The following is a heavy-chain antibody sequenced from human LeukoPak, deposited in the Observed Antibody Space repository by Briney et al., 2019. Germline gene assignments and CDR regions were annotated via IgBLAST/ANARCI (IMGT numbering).Heavy chain of an antibody. D-gene: IGHD3-3*01. CDR3: ARVPGGMEWSDFDY. CDR1: GFTFNIYA. V-gene: IGHV3-21*06. CDR2: ISSSSSDI. Sequence: GGSLRLSCAASGFTFNIYAMNWVRQAPGKGLEWVSSISSSSSDIYYADSVKGRFTISRDNIKNSLYLQMNSLRAEDTAVYYCARVPGGMEWSDFDYWGQGTLVTVSS. J-gene: IGHJ4*02.